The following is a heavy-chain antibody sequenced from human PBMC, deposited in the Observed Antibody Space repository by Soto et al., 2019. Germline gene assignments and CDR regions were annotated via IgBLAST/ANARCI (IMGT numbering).Heavy chain of an antibody. CDR3: ARAPGDYDHSSGSLYFDY. CDR1: GVYISSGGYS. V-gene: IGHV4-31*03. D-gene: IGHD3-22*01. J-gene: IGHJ4*02. CDR2: IYSSGNT. Sequence: TMSLTCTVSGVYISSGGYSWSWIRQHPGKGLEWIGYIYSSGNTYYNPSLKSRVAISVDTSKNQFSLKLSSVTAADTAVYYCARAPGDYDHSSGSLYFDYWGQGTLVTVSS.